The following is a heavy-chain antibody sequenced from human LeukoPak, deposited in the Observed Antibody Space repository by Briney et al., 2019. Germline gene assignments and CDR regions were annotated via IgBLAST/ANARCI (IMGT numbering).Heavy chain of an antibody. V-gene: IGHV3-23*01. CDR2: ISGSGGST. J-gene: IGHJ4*02. CDR1: GFTFSSYA. CDR3: AKDDVVMTANFDY. Sequence: PGRSLRLSCAASGFTFSSYAMSWVRQAPGKGLEWVSAISGSGGSTYYADSVKGRFTVSRDNSKNTLHLQMNSLRAEDTAVYYCAKDDVVMTANFDYWGQGTLVTVSS. D-gene: IGHD2-21*02.